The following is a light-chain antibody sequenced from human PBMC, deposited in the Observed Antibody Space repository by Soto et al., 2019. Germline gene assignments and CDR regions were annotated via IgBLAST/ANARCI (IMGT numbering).Light chain of an antibody. CDR2: QDN. V-gene: IGLV3-1*01. Sequence: SYELTQPPSVSVSPGQTASITCSGDKLGDKYACWYQQKPGQSPVLVIYQDNKRPSGIPERFSGSNSGNTATLTISGTQAMDEADYYCQAWDTSAYSVFGIGTKVTVL. CDR1: KLGDKY. CDR3: QAWDTSAYSV. J-gene: IGLJ1*01.